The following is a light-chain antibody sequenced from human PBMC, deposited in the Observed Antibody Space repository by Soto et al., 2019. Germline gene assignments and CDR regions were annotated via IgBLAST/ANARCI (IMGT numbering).Light chain of an antibody. CDR2: DAS. CDR1: QDIKNY. V-gene: IGKV1-33*01. CDR3: QQFDSVPCS. J-gene: IGKJ2*01. Sequence: IQMTQSPSSLSTSVGDRVTITCQASQDIKNYLIWYQQKAGRAPKLLIYDASTLETGFSSRFSGSGSGTQFTLTISSLQPEDIASYYCQQFDSVPCSFGQGTKLEMK.